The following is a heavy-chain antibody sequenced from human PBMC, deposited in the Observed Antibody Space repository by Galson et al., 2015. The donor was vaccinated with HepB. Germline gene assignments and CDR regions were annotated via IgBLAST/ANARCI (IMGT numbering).Heavy chain of an antibody. CDR2: ISAYNGNT. Sequence: SVKVSCKASGYTFTTFGISWVRQAPGQGLEWMGWISAYNGNTNYAQKLQGRVTMTTDTSTSTAYMEVRSLRSDDTAVYYCARDQETTMALDYWGQGTLVTVSS. V-gene: IGHV1-18*01. CDR1: GYTFTTFG. J-gene: IGHJ4*02. D-gene: IGHD5-18*01. CDR3: ARDQETTMALDY.